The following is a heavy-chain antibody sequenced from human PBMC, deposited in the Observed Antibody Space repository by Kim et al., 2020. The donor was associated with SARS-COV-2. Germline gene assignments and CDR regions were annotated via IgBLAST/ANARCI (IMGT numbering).Heavy chain of an antibody. V-gene: IGHV3-30*04. CDR1: GFTFSSYA. CDR3: ARDWYDSSGYSRGIDY. Sequence: GGSLRLSCAASGFTFSSYAMHWVRQAPGKGLEWVAVISYDGSNKYYADSVKGRFTISRDNSKNTLYLQMNRLRAEDTAVYYCARDWYDSSGYSRGIDYWG. J-gene: IGHJ4*01. CDR2: ISYDGSNK. D-gene: IGHD3-22*01.